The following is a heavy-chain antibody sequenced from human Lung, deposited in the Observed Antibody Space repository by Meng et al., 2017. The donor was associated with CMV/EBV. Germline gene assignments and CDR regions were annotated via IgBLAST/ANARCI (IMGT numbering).Heavy chain of an antibody. CDR1: GFAFSDQW. Sequence: GSXRLSCEDSGFAFSDQWMSWVRQAPGKGLEWVGRISKSGVDTYYADSVRGRFSISRDNVRGSLFLQMNSLRLEDSGVYFCLRDYQTIWGQGTVVTVSS. CDR3: LRDYQTI. J-gene: IGHJ4*02. CDR2: ISKSGVDT. V-gene: IGHV3-7*01. D-gene: IGHD2-2*01.